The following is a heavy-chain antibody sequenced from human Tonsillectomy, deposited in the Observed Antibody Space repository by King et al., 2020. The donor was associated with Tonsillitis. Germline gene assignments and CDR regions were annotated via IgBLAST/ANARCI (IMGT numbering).Heavy chain of an antibody. Sequence: QLVQSGAEVKKPGASVKVSCKASGYTFTVYYIHWVRQAPGQRLEWVGWINPNTGTTNYAQKVQGRVTMTRDTSISTAYMELNNLRSDDTAVYYCATTPYIPYFFDYWGQGALVTVSS. D-gene: IGHD1-1*01. V-gene: IGHV1-2*02. CDR2: INPNTGTT. J-gene: IGHJ4*02. CDR1: GYTFTVYY. CDR3: ATTPYIPYFFDY.